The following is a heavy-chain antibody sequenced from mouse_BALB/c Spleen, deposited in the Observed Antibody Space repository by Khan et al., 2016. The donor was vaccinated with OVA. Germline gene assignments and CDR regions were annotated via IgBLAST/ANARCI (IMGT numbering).Heavy chain of an antibody. V-gene: IGHV2-2*02. CDR1: GFSLTSYG. CDR2: IWSGGST. CDR3: ARIFIGTTDYAMDY. J-gene: IGHJ4*01. Sequence: VELVESGPGLVQPSQSLSITCTVSGFSLTSYGVHWVRQSPGKGLEWLGVIWSGGSTDYNAAFISRLSISKDNSKSQVFFKMNSLQANDTAIYYCARIFIGTTDYAMDYWGKGTSVTVSS. D-gene: IGHD2-14*01.